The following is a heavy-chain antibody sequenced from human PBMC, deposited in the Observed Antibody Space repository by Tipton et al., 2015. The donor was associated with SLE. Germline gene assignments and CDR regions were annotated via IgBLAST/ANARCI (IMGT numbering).Heavy chain of an antibody. V-gene: IGHV4-31*03. CDR2: IYYSGST. CDR1: GGSISSGGYY. D-gene: IGHD4-17*01. CDR3: ARARLGYGDYERWYFDL. Sequence: TLSLTCTVSGGSISSGGYYWSWIRQHPGKGLEWIGYIYYSGSTYYNPPLKSRVTISVDTSKNQFSLKLSSVTAADTAVYYCARARLGYGDYERWYFDLWGRGTLVTVSS. J-gene: IGHJ2*01.